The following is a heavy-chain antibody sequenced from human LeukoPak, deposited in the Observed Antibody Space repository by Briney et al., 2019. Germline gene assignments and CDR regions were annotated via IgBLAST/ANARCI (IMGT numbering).Heavy chain of an antibody. CDR2: INHSGST. D-gene: IGHD6-13*01. J-gene: IGHJ1*01. CDR1: GGSISSSSYY. Sequence: SETLSLTCTVSGGSISSSSYYWGWIRQPPGKGLEWIGEINHSGSTNYNPSLKSRVTISVDTSKNQFSLKLSSVTAADTAVYYCAIPGIAAARLRHWGQGTLVTVSS. V-gene: IGHV4-39*07. CDR3: AIPGIAAARLRH.